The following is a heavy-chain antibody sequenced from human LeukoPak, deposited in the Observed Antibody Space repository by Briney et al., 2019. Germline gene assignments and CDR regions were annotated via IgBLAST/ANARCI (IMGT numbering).Heavy chain of an antibody. CDR1: GYTFTSYG. V-gene: IGHV1-2*02. CDR3: ARDLNHQQLPP. Sequence: GASVKVSCKASGYTFTSYGISWVRQAPGQGLEWMGWINPNSGGTNYAQKFQGRVTMTRDTSISTAYMELSRLRSDDTAVYYCARDLNHQQLPPWGQGTLVTVSS. CDR2: INPNSGGT. J-gene: IGHJ5*02. D-gene: IGHD6-13*01.